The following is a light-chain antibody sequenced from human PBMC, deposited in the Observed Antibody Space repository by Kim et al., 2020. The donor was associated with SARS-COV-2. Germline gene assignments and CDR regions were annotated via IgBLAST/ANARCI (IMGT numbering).Light chain of an antibody. CDR3: QQYGTSAGFA. V-gene: IGKV3-20*01. CDR1: QSVSSTC. CDR2: DAS. Sequence: SPGERAAISCRASQSVSSTCLAWYQQRPGQPPRLLIYDASSRATGIPDRFSGSGSGTDFTLTISRLEPDDVAVYYCQQYGTSAGFAFGQGTKLEI. J-gene: IGKJ2*01.